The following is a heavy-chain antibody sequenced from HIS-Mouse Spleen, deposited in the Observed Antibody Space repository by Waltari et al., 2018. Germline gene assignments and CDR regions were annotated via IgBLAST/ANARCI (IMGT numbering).Heavy chain of an antibody. CDR2: IYYSGST. D-gene: IGHD1-7*01. CDR1: GGSISSSSYY. Sequence: QLQLQESGPGLVKPSETLSLTCTVSGGSISSSSYYWGWIRQPPGKGLEWIGSIYYSGSTYYNPSLKSRVTISVDTSKNQFSLKLSSVTAADTAVYYCARCITGTTGLDYWGQGTLVTVSS. CDR3: ARCITGTTGLDY. J-gene: IGHJ4*02. V-gene: IGHV4-39*07.